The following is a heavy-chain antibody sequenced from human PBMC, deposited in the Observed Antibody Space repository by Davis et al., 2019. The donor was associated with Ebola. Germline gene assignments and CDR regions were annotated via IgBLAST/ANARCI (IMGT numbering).Heavy chain of an antibody. Sequence: AASVKVSCKASGYNFNSYGIYWVRQAPGQGLEWMGWISAYNGNTNHAQKLQGRVTMTTDTSTSTAYMELRSLRSDDTAVYYCARDLGMVKSYYFDYWGQGTLVTVSS. CDR2: ISAYNGNT. V-gene: IGHV1-18*01. CDR1: GYNFNSYG. CDR3: ARDLGMVKSYYFDY. J-gene: IGHJ4*02. D-gene: IGHD5-18*01.